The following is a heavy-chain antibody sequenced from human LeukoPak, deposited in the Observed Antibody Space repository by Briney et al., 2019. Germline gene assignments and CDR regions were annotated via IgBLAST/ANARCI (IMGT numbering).Heavy chain of an antibody. CDR1: GGSISSYY. Sequence: SETLSPTCTVSGGSISSYYWSWIRQPAGKGLEWIGRIYTSGSTNYNPSLKSRVTMSVDTSKNQFSLKLSSVTAADTAVYYCARIGYDILTGYQYDAFDIWGQGTMVTVSS. D-gene: IGHD3-9*01. J-gene: IGHJ3*02. V-gene: IGHV4-4*07. CDR2: IYTSGST. CDR3: ARIGYDILTGYQYDAFDI.